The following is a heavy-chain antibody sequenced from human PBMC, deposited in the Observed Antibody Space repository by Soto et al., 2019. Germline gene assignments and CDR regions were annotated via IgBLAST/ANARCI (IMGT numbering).Heavy chain of an antibody. CDR1: GGSISSYY. D-gene: IGHD4-17*01. J-gene: IGHJ3*02. CDR3: ARTTTQDAFDI. Sequence: SETLSLTCTVSGGSISSYYWSWIRQPPGKGLEWIGYIYYSGSTNYNPSLKSRVTISVDTSKNQFSLKLSSVTAADTAVYYCARTTTQDAFDIWGQGTMVTVAS. CDR2: IYYSGST. V-gene: IGHV4-59*01.